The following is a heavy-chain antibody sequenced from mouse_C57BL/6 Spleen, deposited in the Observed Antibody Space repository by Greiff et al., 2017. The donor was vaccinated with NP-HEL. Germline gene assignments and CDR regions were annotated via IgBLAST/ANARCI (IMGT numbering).Heavy chain of an antibody. CDR2: IYPGDGDT. V-gene: IGHV1-80*01. Sequence: QVQLQQSGAELVKPGASVKISCKASGYAFSSYWMNWVKQRPGKGLEWIGQIYPGDGDTNYNGKFKGKATLTADKSSSTAYMQLSSLTSEDSAVYFCARGRIYYGSSLDYWGQGTTLTVSS. J-gene: IGHJ2*01. CDR1: GYAFSSYW. D-gene: IGHD1-1*01. CDR3: ARGRIYYGSSLDY.